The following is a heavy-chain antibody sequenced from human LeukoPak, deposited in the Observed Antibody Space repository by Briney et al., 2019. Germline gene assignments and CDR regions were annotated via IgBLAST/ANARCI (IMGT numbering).Heavy chain of an antibody. CDR2: ISGSGSTI. J-gene: IGHJ4*02. CDR1: GFTFSIYE. Sequence: GGSLRLSCAASGFTFSIYEMNWVRQAPGKGLEWVSFISGSGSTIHFADSVKGRFTISRDNAKNSLYLQMNSLRAEDTAVYYCARGTTVVTLDYWGQGTLVTVSS. CDR3: ARGTTVVTLDY. D-gene: IGHD4-23*01. V-gene: IGHV3-48*03.